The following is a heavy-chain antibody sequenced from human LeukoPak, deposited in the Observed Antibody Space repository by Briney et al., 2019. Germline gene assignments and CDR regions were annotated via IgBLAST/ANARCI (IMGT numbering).Heavy chain of an antibody. J-gene: IGHJ4*02. D-gene: IGHD1-26*01. CDR3: ARRWRGSYYDY. CDR1: GGSISSYC. Sequence: SETLSLTCTVSGGSISSYCWSWIRQPPGKGLEWIGYIYYSGSTNYNPSLKSRVTISVDTSKNQFSLKLSSVTAADTAVYYCARRWRGSYYDYWGQGTLVTVSS. CDR2: IYYSGST. V-gene: IGHV4-59*08.